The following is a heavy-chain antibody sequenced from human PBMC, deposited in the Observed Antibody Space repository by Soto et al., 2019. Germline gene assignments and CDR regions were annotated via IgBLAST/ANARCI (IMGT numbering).Heavy chain of an antibody. D-gene: IGHD2-2*01. CDR1: GFTFSSYG. CDR2: IWYDGSNK. J-gene: IGHJ4*02. V-gene: IGHV3-33*01. Sequence: GGSLRLSCAASGFTFSSYGMHWVRQAPGKGLEWVAVIWYDGSNKYYADSVKGRFTISRDNSKNTLYLQMNSLRAEDTAVYYCATPMSYCSSTSCRTFDYWGQGTLVTVSS. CDR3: ATPMSYCSSTSCRTFDY.